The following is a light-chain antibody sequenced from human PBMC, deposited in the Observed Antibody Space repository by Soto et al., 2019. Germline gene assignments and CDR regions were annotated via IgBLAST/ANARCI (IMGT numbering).Light chain of an antibody. V-gene: IGLV2-23*01. CDR2: EGS. J-gene: IGLJ2*01. Sequence: QSALTQPASVSGSPGQSITISCTGTSSDVGSYNLVSWYQQHPGKAPKLMIYEGSKRPSGVSNRFSGSKSGNTASLTISGLQAEDEADYYCCSYAGAGSNPVVFGGGTTLTVL. CDR1: SSDVGSYNL. CDR3: CSYAGAGSNPVV.